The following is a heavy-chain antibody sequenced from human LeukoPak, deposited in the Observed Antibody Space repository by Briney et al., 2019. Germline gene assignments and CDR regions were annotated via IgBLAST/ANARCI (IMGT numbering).Heavy chain of an antibody. J-gene: IGHJ4*02. CDR3: AESPTKYYYDSSGYVFDY. CDR1: GFTYSSYA. V-gene: IGHV3-23*01. CDR2: ISGSGGST. D-gene: IGHD3-22*01. Sequence: GGSLRLSCAASGFTYSSYAMSWVRQAPGKGLEWVSAISGSGGSTYYADSVKGRFTISRDNSKNTLYLQMNSLRAEDTAVCYCAESPTKYYYDSSGYVFDYWGQGTLVTVSS.